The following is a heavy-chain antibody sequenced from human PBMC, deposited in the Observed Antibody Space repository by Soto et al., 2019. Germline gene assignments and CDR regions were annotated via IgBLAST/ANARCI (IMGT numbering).Heavy chain of an antibody. CDR1: GASISSYY. J-gene: IGHJ4*02. CDR3: ARAAYNADY. Sequence: SETLSLTCTVSGASISSYYWNWIRQPPGKGLEWIGYISYSGSTNYSPSLKSRVTISVDTSKNQFSLKLSSVTAADTAVYYCARAAYNADYWGQGTLVTVSS. D-gene: IGHD1-1*01. V-gene: IGHV4-59*01. CDR2: ISYSGST.